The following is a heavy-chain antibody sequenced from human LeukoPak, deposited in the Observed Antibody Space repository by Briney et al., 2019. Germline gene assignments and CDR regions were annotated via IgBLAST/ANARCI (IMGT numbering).Heavy chain of an antibody. V-gene: IGHV4-34*01. J-gene: IGHJ3*02. D-gene: IGHD6-19*01. CDR1: GGSFSGYY. CDR2: INHSVST. Sequence: SETLSLTCAVYGGSFSGYYWSWIRQPPGKGLEWIGEINHSVSTNHNPSLKSRVTTSVDTSKNQFSLKLSSVTAADTAVYYCARKEQWLPHDAFDIWGQGTMVTVSS. CDR3: ARKEQWLPHDAFDI.